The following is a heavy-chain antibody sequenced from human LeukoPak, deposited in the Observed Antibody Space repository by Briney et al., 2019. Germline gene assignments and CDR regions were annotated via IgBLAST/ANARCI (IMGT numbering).Heavy chain of an antibody. J-gene: IGHJ3*02. CDR2: IYHSGST. Sequence: SQTLSLTCAVSGGSISSGGYSWSWIRQPPGKGLEWIVYIYHSGSTYYNPSLKSRVTISVDRSKNQFSLKLSSVTAADTAVYYCARRHDYEGVGAFDIWGQGTMVTVSS. CDR3: ARRHDYEGVGAFDI. CDR1: GGSISSGGYS. D-gene: IGHD4-17*01. V-gene: IGHV4-30-2*01.